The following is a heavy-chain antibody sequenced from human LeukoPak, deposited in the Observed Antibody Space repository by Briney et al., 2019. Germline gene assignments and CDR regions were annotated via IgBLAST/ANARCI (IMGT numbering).Heavy chain of an antibody. CDR1: GFTFSSYG. J-gene: IGHJ4*02. CDR3: ARVRYDSSGYLADY. Sequence: GGSLRLSCAASGFTFSSYGMHWVRQAPGKGLEWVAFIRYDGSNKYYADSVKGRFTISRDNSKNTLYLQMNSLRAEDTAVYYCARVRYDSSGYLADYWGQGTLVTVSS. D-gene: IGHD3-22*01. V-gene: IGHV3-30*02. CDR2: IRYDGSNK.